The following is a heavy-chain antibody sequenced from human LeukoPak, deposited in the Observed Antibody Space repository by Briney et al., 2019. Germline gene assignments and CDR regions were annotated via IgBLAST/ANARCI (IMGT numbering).Heavy chain of an antibody. CDR3: AGPNWWDAFDI. CDR1: GGSISSGGYY. CDR2: IYHSGST. Sequence: SETLSLTCTVSGGSISSGGYYWSWIRQPPGKGLEWIGEIYHSGSTNYNPSLKSRVTISVDKSKNQFSLKLSSVTAADTAVYYCAGPNWWDAFDIWGQGTMVTVSS. J-gene: IGHJ3*02. V-gene: IGHV4-39*07. D-gene: IGHD2-15*01.